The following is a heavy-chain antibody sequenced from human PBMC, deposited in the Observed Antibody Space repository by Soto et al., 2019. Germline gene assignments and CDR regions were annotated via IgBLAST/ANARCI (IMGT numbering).Heavy chain of an antibody. V-gene: IGHV1-58*01. CDR2: IVVGSDNT. CDR1: GFTFTRSV. D-gene: IGHD3-22*01. J-gene: IGHJ3*02. CDR3: AAAYFCYYLRAFDI. Sequence: QMQLVQSGPEVKKTGTSVKVSCKASGFTFTRSVVQWVRQARGQRLEWIGWIVVGSDNTKYAQELQERVTITRDMSTSTAYMELSSLRSEDTAVYYCAAAYFCYYLRAFDIWGQGTMVTVSS.